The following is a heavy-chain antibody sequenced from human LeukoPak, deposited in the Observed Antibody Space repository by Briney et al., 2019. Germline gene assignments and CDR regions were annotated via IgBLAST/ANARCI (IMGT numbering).Heavy chain of an antibody. Sequence: GGSLRLSCAASGFTFSSYAMSWVRQAPGKGLEWVSAISGGGGSTYYADSVKGRFTISRDNSKNTLYLQMNSLRAEDTAVYYCAKDSEPSYYDSSGLDYWGQGTLVTVSS. CDR1: GFTFSSYA. V-gene: IGHV3-23*01. CDR2: ISGGGGST. CDR3: AKDSEPSYYDSSGLDY. D-gene: IGHD3-22*01. J-gene: IGHJ4*02.